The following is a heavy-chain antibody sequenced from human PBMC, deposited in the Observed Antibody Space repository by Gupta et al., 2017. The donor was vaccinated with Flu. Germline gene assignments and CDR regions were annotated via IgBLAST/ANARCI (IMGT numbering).Heavy chain of an antibody. J-gene: IGHJ5*02. V-gene: IGHV1-46*01. D-gene: IGHD3-10*01. CDR1: GYTFTSDY. CDR2: INPSGGST. CDR3: AYGTYYYGSGRDPKTNWFDP. Sequence: QVQLVPSGAEVKKPGASVKVSCKASGYTFTSDYMPWFRQAPGQGLEWMGIINPSGGSTSYAQKFQGRVTMTRDTSTSTVYMELSSLRSEDTAVYYCAYGTYYYGSGRDPKTNWFDPWGQGTLVTVSS.